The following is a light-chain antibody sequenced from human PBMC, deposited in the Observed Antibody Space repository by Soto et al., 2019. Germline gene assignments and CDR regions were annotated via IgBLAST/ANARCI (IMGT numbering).Light chain of an antibody. CDR1: QSVSSY. Sequence: EIVLTQSPATLSLSPGERATLSCRASQSVSSYLAWYQQKPGQAPRLLIYDASNRATGIPARFSGSGSGTDFTLTISSLEPEDFAIYYCQQRSNWLTFGGKPKVQIK. CDR3: QQRSNWLT. V-gene: IGKV3-11*01. J-gene: IGKJ4*01. CDR2: DAS.